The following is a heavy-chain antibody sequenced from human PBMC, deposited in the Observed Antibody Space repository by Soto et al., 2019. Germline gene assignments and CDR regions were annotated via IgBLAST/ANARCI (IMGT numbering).Heavy chain of an antibody. J-gene: IGHJ4*02. Sequence: SETLSLTCTVSGGSMSSYYWTWIRQPPGKGLEWIGFIHYGGGTVYNPALRSRVTVTVETSKKQFSLNLSSVTAADTAVYYCARTGGTGSAAGTFGYWGQGTLVTVSS. CDR3: ARTGGTGSAAGTFGY. V-gene: IGHV4-59*12. CDR1: GGSMSSYY. CDR2: IHYGGGT. D-gene: IGHD6-13*01.